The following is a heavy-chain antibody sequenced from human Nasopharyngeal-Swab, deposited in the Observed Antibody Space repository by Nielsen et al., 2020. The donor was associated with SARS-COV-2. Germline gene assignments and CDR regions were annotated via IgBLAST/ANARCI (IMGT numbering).Heavy chain of an antibody. CDR1: GYTFTVYY. Sequence: ASVKVSCKASGYTFTVYYMHWVRQAPGQGLEWMGWINPNSGGTNYAQKFQGWVTMTRDTSISTAYMELSRLRSDDTAVYYCARGRSGGSSYHHYNRPLDYWGQGTLVTVSS. D-gene: IGHD2-15*01. CDR2: INPNSGGT. V-gene: IGHV1-2*04. CDR3: ARGRSGGSSYHHYNRPLDY. J-gene: IGHJ4*02.